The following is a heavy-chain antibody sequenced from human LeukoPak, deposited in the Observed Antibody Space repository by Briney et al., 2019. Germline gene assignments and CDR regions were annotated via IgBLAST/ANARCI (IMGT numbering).Heavy chain of an antibody. CDR2: ISSSSSYI. J-gene: IGHJ4*02. V-gene: IGHV3-21*01. Sequence: GGSLRLSCAASGFTFSSYSMNWVRQAPGKGLEWVSSISSSSSYIYYADSVKGRFTISRDNAKNSLYLQMNSLRAEDTAVYYCARDSCTNGVCYYFDYWGQGTLVTASS. D-gene: IGHD2-8*01. CDR3: ARDSCTNGVCYYFDY. CDR1: GFTFSSYS.